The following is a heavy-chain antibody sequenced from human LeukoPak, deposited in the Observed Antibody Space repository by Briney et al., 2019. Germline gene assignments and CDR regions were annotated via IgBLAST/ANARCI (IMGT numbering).Heavy chain of an antibody. CDR1: GYTFTGYY. D-gene: IGHD3-10*01. Sequence: ASVKVSCKASGYTFTGYYMHWVRQAPGQGLEWMGWINPNSGGTNYAQKFQGRVTMTRDTSISTAYMELSRLRSEDTAVYYCARWGWYGSVSYYNWFDPWGQGTLVTVSS. J-gene: IGHJ5*02. V-gene: IGHV1-2*02. CDR3: ARWGWYGSVSYYNWFDP. CDR2: INPNSGGT.